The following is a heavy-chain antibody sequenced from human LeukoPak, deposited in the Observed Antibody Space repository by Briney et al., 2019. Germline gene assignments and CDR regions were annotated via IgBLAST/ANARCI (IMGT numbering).Heavy chain of an antibody. D-gene: IGHD1-26*01. CDR1: GFTFSTYT. V-gene: IGHV3-7*01. CDR3: AREKIVGATNLDY. Sequence: PGRSLRLSCAASGFTFSTYTMHWVRQAPGKGLEWVANIKQDGSEKYYVDSVEGRFTISRDNAKNSLYLQMNSLRAEDTAVYYCAREKIVGATNLDYGGRGTLVTVSS. J-gene: IGHJ4*02. CDR2: IKQDGSEK.